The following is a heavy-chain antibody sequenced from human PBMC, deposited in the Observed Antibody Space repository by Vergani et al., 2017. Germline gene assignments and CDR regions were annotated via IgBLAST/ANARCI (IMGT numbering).Heavy chain of an antibody. CDR3: ASLKATTSQNCDY. D-gene: IGHD5-12*01. J-gene: IGHJ4*02. CDR2: IIPILGIA. Sequence: QVQLVQSGAEVKKPGSSVKVSCKASGCTFSSYTISWVRQAPGQGLEWMGRIIPILGIANYAQKFQGRVTITADKSTSTAYMELSSLRSEDTAVYYCASLKATTSQNCDYWGQGTLVTVSS. V-gene: IGHV1-69*02. CDR1: GCTFSSYT.